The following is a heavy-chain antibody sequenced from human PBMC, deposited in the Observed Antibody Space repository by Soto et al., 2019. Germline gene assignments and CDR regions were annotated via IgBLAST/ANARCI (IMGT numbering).Heavy chain of an antibody. V-gene: IGHV1-69*02. D-gene: IGHD5-12*01. CDR3: ARVSGYSGYDDTYYYYGMDV. Sequence: SVKVSCKASGGTFSSYTISWVRQAPGQGLEWMGRIIPILGIANYAQKFQGRVTITADKSTSTAYMELSSLRSEDTAVYYCARVSGYSGYDDTYYYYGMDVWGQGTTVTVSS. J-gene: IGHJ6*02. CDR1: GGTFSSYT. CDR2: IIPILGIA.